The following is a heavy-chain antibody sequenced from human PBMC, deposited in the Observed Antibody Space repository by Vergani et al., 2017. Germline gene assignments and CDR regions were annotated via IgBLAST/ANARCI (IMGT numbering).Heavy chain of an antibody. D-gene: IGHD7-27*01. CDR1: GGTFNIYS. CDR3: ASPRTAENLPKPLYYFYGLDV. J-gene: IGHJ6*02. CDR2: ITPFFPTG. V-gene: IGHV1-69*12. Sequence: QVQLVQSGAEVKKPGSSVKVSCKASGGTFNIYSVSWLRQAPGQGPEWMGGITPFFPTGHYAQKFQGRVTITADESATTVYMELSSLQSEDTAVYYCASPRTAENLPKPLYYFYGLDVWGQGTTVTVSS.